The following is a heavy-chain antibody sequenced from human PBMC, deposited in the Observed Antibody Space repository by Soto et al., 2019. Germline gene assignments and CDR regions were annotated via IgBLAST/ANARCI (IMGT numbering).Heavy chain of an antibody. CDR1: GFTFSSYA. CDR3: ARDNNWNDLAGGVPDY. D-gene: IGHD1-20*01. J-gene: IGHJ4*02. V-gene: IGHV3-30-3*01. Sequence: GGSLRLSCAASGFTFSSYAMHWVRQAPGKGLEWVAVILYDGSNKYYADSVKGRFTISRDNSKNTLYLQMNSLRAEDTAVYYCARDNNWNDLAGGVPDYWGQGTLVTVSS. CDR2: ILYDGSNK.